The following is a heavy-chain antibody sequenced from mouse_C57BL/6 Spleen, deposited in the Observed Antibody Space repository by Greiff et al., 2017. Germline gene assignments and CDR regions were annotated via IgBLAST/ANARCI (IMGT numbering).Heavy chain of an antibody. J-gene: IGHJ4*01. CDR1: GFTFSSYA. CDR2: ISDGGSYT. D-gene: IGHD2-5*01. CDR3: ARDNYSNWGYAMDY. V-gene: IGHV5-4*01. Sequence: EVQGVESGGGLVKPGGSLKLSCAASGFTFSSYAMSWVRQTPEKRLEWVATISDGGSYTYYPDNVKGRFTISRDNAKNNLYLQMSHLKSEDTAMYYCARDNYSNWGYAMDYWGQGTSVTVSS.